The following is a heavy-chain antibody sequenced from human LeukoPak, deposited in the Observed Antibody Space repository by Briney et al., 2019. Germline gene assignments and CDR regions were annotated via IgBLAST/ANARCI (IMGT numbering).Heavy chain of an antibody. V-gene: IGHV3-7*01. CDR1: GFTFSSYW. CDR3: LVTTRRRGFDY. J-gene: IGHJ4*02. Sequence: GGSLRLSCAASGFTFSSYWMSWVRQAPGKGLEWVANISRDGSVQNYVDSVKGRFTISRDNPKNSVYLRMSSLRAEDTAVYYCLVTTRRRGFDYWGQGTLVNVFS. D-gene: IGHD1/OR15-1a*01. CDR2: ISRDGSVQ.